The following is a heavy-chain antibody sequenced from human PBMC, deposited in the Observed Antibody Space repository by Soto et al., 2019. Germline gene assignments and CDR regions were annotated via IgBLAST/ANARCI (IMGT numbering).Heavy chain of an antibody. CDR2: IIPIFGTA. J-gene: IGHJ6*02. CDR3: ASPCSSWSNQNYYYYGMDV. CDR1: GGTFSSYA. D-gene: IGHD6-13*01. Sequence: QVQLVQSGAEVKKPGSSVKVSCKASGGTFSSYAISWVRHAPGQGLEWMGGIIPIFGTANYAQKFQGRVTITADESTSTAYMQLRSLRSEDTAVYYGASPCSSWSNQNYYYYGMDVWGQGTKVTVSS. V-gene: IGHV1-69*01.